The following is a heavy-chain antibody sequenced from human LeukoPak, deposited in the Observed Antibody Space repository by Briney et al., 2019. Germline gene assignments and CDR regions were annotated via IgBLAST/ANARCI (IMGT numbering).Heavy chain of an antibody. J-gene: IGHJ6*02. CDR2: INHSGST. Sequence: SETLSLTCAVYGGSFSGYYWSWIRQPPGKGLEWIGEINHSGSTNYNPSLKSRVTVSVDTSKNQFSLKLSSVTAADTAVYYCARDVYCSSTSCYAGSYYYYGMDVWGQGTTVTVSS. CDR1: GGSFSGYY. D-gene: IGHD2-2*01. V-gene: IGHV4-34*01. CDR3: ARDVYCSSTSCYAGSYYYYGMDV.